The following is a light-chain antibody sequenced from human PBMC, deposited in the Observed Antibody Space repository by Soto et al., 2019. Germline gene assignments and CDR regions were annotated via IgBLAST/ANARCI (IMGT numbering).Light chain of an antibody. CDR2: SAS. CDR3: PKYTSGPRT. V-gene: IGKV1-27*01. Sequence: DVQMTQSPSSLSASVGDRVTITCRASQGISSFLAWYQQIPGKVPKLLIYSASTLQSGVPSRFSGSGSGTDFTLTISSLQPEDVAIYYCPKYTSGPRTFGGGTKVDIK. CDR1: QGISSF. J-gene: IGKJ4*01.